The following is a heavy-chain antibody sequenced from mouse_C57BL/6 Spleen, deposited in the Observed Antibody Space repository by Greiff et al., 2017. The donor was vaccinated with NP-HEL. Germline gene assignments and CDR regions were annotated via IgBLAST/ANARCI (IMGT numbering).Heavy chain of an antibody. V-gene: IGHV5-17*01. CDR1: GFTFSDYG. CDR3: ARSPKLYAMDY. J-gene: IGHJ4*01. CDR2: ISSGSSTI. Sequence: EVQRVESGGGLVKPGGSLKLSCAASGFTFSDYGMHWVRQAPEKGLEWVAYISSGSSTIYYADTVKGRFTISRDNAKNTLFLQMTSLRSEDTAMYYCARSPKLYAMDYWGQGTSVTVSS. D-gene: IGHD1-3*01.